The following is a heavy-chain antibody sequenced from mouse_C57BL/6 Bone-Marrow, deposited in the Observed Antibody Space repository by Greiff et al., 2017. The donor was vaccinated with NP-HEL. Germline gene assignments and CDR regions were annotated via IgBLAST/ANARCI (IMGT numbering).Heavy chain of an antibody. V-gene: IGHV2-2*01. D-gene: IGHD1-1*01. CDR1: GFSFTSYG. CDR3: ARNLAVVAHWYFDV. J-gene: IGHJ1*03. Sequence: VQLQQSGPGLVQPSQRLSITCTVSGFSFTSYGVHWVRQSPGKGLEWLGVIWSGGSTDYNAAFISRLSISKDNSKSQVFFKMNSLQADDTAIYYCARNLAVVAHWYFDVWGTGTTVTVSS. CDR2: IWSGGST.